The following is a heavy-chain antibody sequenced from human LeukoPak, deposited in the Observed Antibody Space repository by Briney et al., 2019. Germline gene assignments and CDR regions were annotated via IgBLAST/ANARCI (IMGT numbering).Heavy chain of an antibody. CDR2: IYYSGST. Sequence: SETLSLTCTVSGYSISSGYYWGWIRQPPGKGLEWIGYIYYSGSTNYNPSLKSRVTISVDTSKNQFSLKLSSVTAADTAVYYCARRRGGSKGAFDIWGQGTMVTVSS. CDR3: ARRRGGSKGAFDI. V-gene: IGHV4-38-2*02. D-gene: IGHD1-26*01. CDR1: GYSISSGYY. J-gene: IGHJ3*02.